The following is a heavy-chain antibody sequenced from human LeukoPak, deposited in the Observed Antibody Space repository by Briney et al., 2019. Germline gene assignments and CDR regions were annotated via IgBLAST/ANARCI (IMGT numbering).Heavy chain of an antibody. D-gene: IGHD4-23*01. V-gene: IGHV3-48*03. CDR3: ARWAGGGFDY. CDR1: GFTFSSYE. CDR2: ISSSGSTI. Sequence: PGGSLRLSCAASGFTFSSYEMNWVRQAPGKGLEWVSYISSSGSTIYYADSVKGRFTISRDNAKNSLYLQMNSLSAEDTAVYYCARWAGGGFDYWGQGTLVTVSS. J-gene: IGHJ4*02.